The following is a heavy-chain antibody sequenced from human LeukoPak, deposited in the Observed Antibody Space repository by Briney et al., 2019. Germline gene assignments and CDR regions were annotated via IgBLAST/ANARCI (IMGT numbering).Heavy chain of an antibody. CDR3: ARDAGFGDYDY. CDR1: GGSISSYY. J-gene: IGHJ4*02. CDR2: IYTSGST. V-gene: IGHV4-4*07. Sequence: SETLSVTCTVSGGSISSYYWSWMRQPAGKGLEWIGRIYTSGSTNYNPSLKSRVTMSVDTSKNQFSLKLSSVTAADTAVYCCARDAGFGDYDYWGQGTLVTVSS. D-gene: IGHD4-17*01.